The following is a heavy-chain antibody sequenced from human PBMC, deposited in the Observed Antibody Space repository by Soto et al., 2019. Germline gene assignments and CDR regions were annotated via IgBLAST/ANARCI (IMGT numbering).Heavy chain of an antibody. D-gene: IGHD1-26*01. CDR2: INPSGST. CDR3: ARGRVGGAAY. J-gene: IGHJ4*02. CDR1: GGSFSGYY. Sequence: QVQLQQWGAGLLKPSETLSLTCAVYGGSFSGYYWSWIRQPPGKGLEWIGEINPSGSTNYTPSLKSRVTISGDTPKNQFSLKLTSVTAADTAVYYCARGRVGGAAYWGQGTLVTVSS. V-gene: IGHV4-34*01.